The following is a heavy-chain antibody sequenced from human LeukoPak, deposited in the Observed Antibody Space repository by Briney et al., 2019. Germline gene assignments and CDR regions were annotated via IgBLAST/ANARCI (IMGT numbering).Heavy chain of an antibody. J-gene: IGHJ4*02. D-gene: IGHD3-10*01. V-gene: IGHV3-23*01. CDR1: GFTFSSYA. CDR3: AKSYYYGSGTDY. Sequence: GGSLRLSCAASGFTFSSYAMSWVRQAPGKGLEWASAISGSGGSTYYADSVKGRFTISRDNSKNTLYLQMNSLRAEDTAVYYCAKSYYYGSGTDYWGQGTLVTVSS. CDR2: ISGSGGST.